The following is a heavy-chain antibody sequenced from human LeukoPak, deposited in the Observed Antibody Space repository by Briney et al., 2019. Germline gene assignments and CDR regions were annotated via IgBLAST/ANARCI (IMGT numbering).Heavy chain of an antibody. V-gene: IGHV3-21*01. CDR1: GFTFSSYS. Sequence: GGSLRLSCAASGFTFSSYSMNRVRQAPGKGLEWVSSISSSSSYIYYADSVKGRFTISRDNAKNSLYLQMNSLRAEDTAVYYCAREMYNWNYVGAFDIWGQGTMVTVSS. CDR2: ISSSSSYI. CDR3: AREMYNWNYVGAFDI. J-gene: IGHJ3*02. D-gene: IGHD1-7*01.